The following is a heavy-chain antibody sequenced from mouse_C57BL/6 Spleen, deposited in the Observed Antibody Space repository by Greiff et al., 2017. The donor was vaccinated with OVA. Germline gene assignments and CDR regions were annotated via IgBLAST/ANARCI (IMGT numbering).Heavy chain of an antibody. V-gene: IGHV5-17*01. CDR3: ASDYYGSSFDFDY. J-gene: IGHJ2*01. Sequence: EVHLVESGGGLVKPGGSLKLSCAASGFTFSDYGMHWVRQAPEKGLEWVAYISSGSSTIYYADTVKGRFTISRDNAKNTLFLQMTSLRSEDAAVDYCASDYYGSSFDFDYWGQGTTLTVSS. CDR2: ISSGSSTI. D-gene: IGHD1-1*01. CDR1: GFTFSDYG.